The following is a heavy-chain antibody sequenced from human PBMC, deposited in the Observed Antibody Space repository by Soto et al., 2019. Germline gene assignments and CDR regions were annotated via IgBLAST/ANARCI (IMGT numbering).Heavy chain of an antibody. CDR1: GGSISSYY. D-gene: IGHD4-17*01. Sequence: SETLSLTCTVSGGSISSYYWSWIRQPPGKGLEWIGYIYYSGSTNYNPSLKSRVTISVDTSKNQFSLKLSSVTAADTAVYYCARDPHDYGDYFDYWGQGPLVTVSS. CDR2: IYYSGST. CDR3: ARDPHDYGDYFDY. J-gene: IGHJ4*02. V-gene: IGHV4-59*01.